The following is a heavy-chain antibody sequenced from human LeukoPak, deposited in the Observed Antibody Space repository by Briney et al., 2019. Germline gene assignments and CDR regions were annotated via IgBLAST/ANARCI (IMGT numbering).Heavy chain of an antibody. CDR3: AGGTPIGY. CDR1: GFIFSSYA. Sequence: GGSLRLSCAASGFIFSSYAMSWVRQAPGKGRGWVSAITGSGGSTYYADSVKGRFTISRDNSKNTLYLQTNSLRAEDTAVYYCAGGTPIGYWGQGTLVTVSS. CDR2: ITGSGGST. V-gene: IGHV3-23*01. J-gene: IGHJ4*02. D-gene: IGHD1-1*01.